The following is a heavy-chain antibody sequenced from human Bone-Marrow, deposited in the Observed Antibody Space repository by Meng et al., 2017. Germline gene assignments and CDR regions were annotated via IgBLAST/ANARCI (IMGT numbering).Heavy chain of an antibody. CDR1: GGTFSSDA. V-gene: IGHV1-69*01. CDR2: IIPIFGTA. Sequence: RLVGAGARGKKRGSSVEVSCKASGGTFSSDANSSGRQAPGQGLEWMGGIIPIFGTANYAQKFQGRVTITADESTSTAYMELSSLRSEDTAVYYCASVGGAGRKVDYWGQGTLVTVSS. CDR3: ASVGGAGRKVDY. J-gene: IGHJ4*02. D-gene: IGHD2-15*01.